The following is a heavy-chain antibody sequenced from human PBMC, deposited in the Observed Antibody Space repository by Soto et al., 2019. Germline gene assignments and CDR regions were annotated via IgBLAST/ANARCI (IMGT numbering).Heavy chain of an antibody. CDR3: AKDPNSGSYRTPDYGMDV. V-gene: IGHV3-9*01. Sequence: SLRISCASSVFTFDDYAMHWVRQAPGKGLEWVSGISWNSGSIGYADSVKGRFTISRDNAKNSLYLQMNSLRAEDTALYYCAKDPNSGSYRTPDYGMDVWGQGTTVTVSS. J-gene: IGHJ6*01. CDR2: ISWNSGSI. D-gene: IGHD1-26*01. CDR1: VFTFDDYA.